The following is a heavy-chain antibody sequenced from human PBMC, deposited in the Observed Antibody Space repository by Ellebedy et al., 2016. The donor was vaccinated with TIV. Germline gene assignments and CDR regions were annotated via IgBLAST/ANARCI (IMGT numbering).Heavy chain of an antibody. V-gene: IGHV4-30-4*01. J-gene: IGHJ3*01. Sequence: MPSETLSLTCTVSGGSISSGDYYRNWIRQPPGKGLEWIGYIYHSGNTYYNASLESRISMSVGTSKNQFSLNLPSVTAAYTAVYFCARGLFMSEGALDVWGQGTLLTVSS. CDR1: GGSISSGDYY. CDR3: ARGLFMSEGALDV. CDR2: IYHSGNT.